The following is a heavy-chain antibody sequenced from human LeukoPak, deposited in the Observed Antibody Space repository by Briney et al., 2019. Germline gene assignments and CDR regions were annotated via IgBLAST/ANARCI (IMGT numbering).Heavy chain of an antibody. J-gene: IGHJ6*03. CDR2: IIPIFDTA. Sequence: GASVKVSCKASGGTFSGYAISWVRQAPGQGLEWMGGIIPIFDTANYAQKFQGRVTITADESTSTAYMELSSLRSEDTAVYYCARDQSAYYYYYYMDVWGKGTTVTVSS. V-gene: IGHV1-69*13. CDR1: GGTFSGYA. CDR3: ARDQSAYYYYYYMDV.